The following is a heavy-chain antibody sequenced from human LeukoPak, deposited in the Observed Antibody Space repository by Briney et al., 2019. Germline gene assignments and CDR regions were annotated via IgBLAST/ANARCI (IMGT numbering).Heavy chain of an antibody. V-gene: IGHV3-23*01. Sequence: GGSLRLSCAASGLTFSIYAMSWVRQAPGKGLEWVSAISGSGGSTYYADSVKGRFTISRDNSKNTLCLQMNSLRAEDTAVYYCAKAPREYYDFWSGDYYFDYWGQGTLVTVSS. CDR3: AKAPREYYDFWSGDYYFDY. CDR2: ISGSGGST. CDR1: GLTFSIYA. J-gene: IGHJ4*02. D-gene: IGHD3-3*01.